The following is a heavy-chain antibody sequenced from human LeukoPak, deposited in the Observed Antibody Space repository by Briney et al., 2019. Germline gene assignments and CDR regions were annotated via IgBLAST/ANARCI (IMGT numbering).Heavy chain of an antibody. J-gene: IGHJ4*02. D-gene: IGHD3-22*01. V-gene: IGHV1-69*13. Sequence: ASVKVSCKASGYTFTGYYMHWVRQAPGQGLEWMGGIIPIFGTANYAQKFQGRVTITADESTSTAYMELSSLRSEDTAVYYCARDSYYYDSSGYYGPFDYWGQGTLVTVSS. CDR1: GYTFTGYY. CDR3: ARDSYYYDSSGYYGPFDY. CDR2: IIPIFGTA.